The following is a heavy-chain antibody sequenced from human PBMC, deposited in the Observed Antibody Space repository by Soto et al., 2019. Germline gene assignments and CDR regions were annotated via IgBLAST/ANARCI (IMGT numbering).Heavy chain of an antibody. CDR3: ARGPGYCSSTSCLRSYYYYYYMDV. Sequence: GASAKVSCKASWYTFTPFDIKRGRQAPGQRAEWVGRRNPNSGNTGYAQKFQGRVTMTRNTSISTAYMELSSLRSEDTAVYYCARGPGYCSSTSCLRSYYYYYYMDVWGKGTTVTVSS. CDR1: WYTFTPFD. J-gene: IGHJ6*03. D-gene: IGHD2-2*01. V-gene: IGHV1-8*01. CDR2: RNPNSGNT.